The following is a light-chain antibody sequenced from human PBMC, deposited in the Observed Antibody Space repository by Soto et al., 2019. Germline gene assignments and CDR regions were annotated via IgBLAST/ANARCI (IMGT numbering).Light chain of an antibody. Sequence: QSVLTQPLSASGTPGQRVTVSCSGSSSNIASNTVNWYQQLPGTAPKLLIYSNDQRPSGVPDRFSGSKSGNTASLTVSGLQAEDEADYYCSSHAGSIHFYVFGTGTKVTVL. CDR3: SSHAGSIHFYV. CDR2: SND. V-gene: IGLV1-44*01. J-gene: IGLJ1*01. CDR1: SSNIASNT.